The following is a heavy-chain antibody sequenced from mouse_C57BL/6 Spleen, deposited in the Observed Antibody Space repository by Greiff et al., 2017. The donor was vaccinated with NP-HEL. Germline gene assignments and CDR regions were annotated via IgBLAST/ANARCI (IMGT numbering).Heavy chain of an antibody. CDR3: ARKGPDSSGYVGAMDY. J-gene: IGHJ4*01. V-gene: IGHV2-2*01. Sequence: VKLVESGPGLVQPSQSLSITCTVSGFSLTSYGVHWVRQSPGKGLEWLGVIWSGGSTDYNAAFISRLSISKDNSKSQVFFKMNSLQADDTAIYYCARKGPDSSGYVGAMDYWGQGTSVTVSS. D-gene: IGHD3-2*02. CDR1: GFSLTSYG. CDR2: IWSGGST.